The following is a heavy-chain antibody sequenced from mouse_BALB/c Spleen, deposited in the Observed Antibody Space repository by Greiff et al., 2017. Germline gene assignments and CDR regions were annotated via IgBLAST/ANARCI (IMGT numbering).Heavy chain of an antibody. Sequence: VQLQQSGAELARPGASVKLSCKASGYTFTSYWMQWVKQRPGQGLEWIGAIYPGDGDTRYTQKFKGKATLTADKSSSTAYMQLSSLASEDSAVYYCARSGPEDMDYWGQGTSVTVSA. D-gene: IGHD3-2*02. CDR3: ARSGPEDMDY. J-gene: IGHJ4*01. CDR2: IYPGDGDT. CDR1: GYTFTSYW. V-gene: IGHV1-87*01.